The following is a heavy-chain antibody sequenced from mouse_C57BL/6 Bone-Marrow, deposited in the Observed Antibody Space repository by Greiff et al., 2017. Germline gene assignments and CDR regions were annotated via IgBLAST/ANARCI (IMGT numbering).Heavy chain of an antibody. J-gene: IGHJ3*01. V-gene: IGHV1-62-2*01. CDR2: FYPGSGST. CDR3: ARQEGYYDCDEFAY. Sequence: QVQLQQSGAELVKPGASVKLSCKASGYTFTEYTIHWVKQRSGQGLEWIGWFYPGSGSTKYNEKFKDKATLTVDKSSSTVYLELSRLASEDSAVYFCARQEGYYDCDEFAYWGQGTLVTVSA. D-gene: IGHD2-4*01. CDR1: GYTFTEYT.